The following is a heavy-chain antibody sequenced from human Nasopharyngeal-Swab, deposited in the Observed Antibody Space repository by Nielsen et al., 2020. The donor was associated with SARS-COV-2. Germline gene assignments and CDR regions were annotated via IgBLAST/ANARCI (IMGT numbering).Heavy chain of an antibody. CDR3: VRPVIAVAGTRWFDP. D-gene: IGHD6-19*01. Sequence: GESLKIYCVASGFTFSSYAMSWVRQAPGKGLEWVSETGASGNGGYYTDSVRGRLIISRDNSKHTLYLQLNSLRAEDTALYYCVRPVIAVAGTRWFDPWGQGTLVTVSS. CDR1: GFTFSSYA. V-gene: IGHV3-23*01. CDR2: TGASGNGG. J-gene: IGHJ5*02.